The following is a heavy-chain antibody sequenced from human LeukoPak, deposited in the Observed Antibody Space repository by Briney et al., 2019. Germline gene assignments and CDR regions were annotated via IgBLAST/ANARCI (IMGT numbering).Heavy chain of an antibody. CDR1: GFTFSTYG. CDR3: ARAVTWIDP. J-gene: IGHJ5*02. V-gene: IGHV3-30*02. Sequence: GGSLRLSCAASGFTFSTYGMHWVRQAPGKGLEWVAFIQNDGNDKYYADSVKGRFTISRDNSKNTLDLQMNGLRAEDTAVYYCARAVTWIDPWGQGTLVTVSS. CDR2: IQNDGNDK.